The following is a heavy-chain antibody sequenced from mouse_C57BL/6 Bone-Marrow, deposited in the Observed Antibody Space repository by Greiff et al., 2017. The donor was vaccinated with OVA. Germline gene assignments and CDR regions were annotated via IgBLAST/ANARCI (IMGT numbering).Heavy chain of an antibody. Sequence: VKLMESGPELVKPGASVKISCKASGYSFTSYYIHWVKQRPGQGLEWIGWIYPGSGNTKYNEKFKGKATLTADTSSSTAYMQLSSLTSEDSAVYYCARGELTDYWGQGTTLTVSS. D-gene: IGHD1-1*01. J-gene: IGHJ2*01. CDR1: GYSFTSYY. V-gene: IGHV1-66*01. CDR2: IYPGSGNT. CDR3: ARGELTDY.